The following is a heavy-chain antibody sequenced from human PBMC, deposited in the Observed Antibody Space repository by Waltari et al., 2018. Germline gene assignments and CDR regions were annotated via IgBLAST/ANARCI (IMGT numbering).Heavy chain of an antibody. J-gene: IGHJ4*02. Sequence: QVQLVQSGAAVKKPGSSVKVSCKASGGTFSSYALSWVPQAPGQGLEWMGGIIPIFGTANYAQKFQGRVTITADKSTSTAYMELSSLRSEDTAVYYCARGLTPQRIAAGGSDYWGQGTLVTVSS. CDR1: GGTFSSYA. V-gene: IGHV1-69*14. CDR2: IIPIFGTA. CDR3: ARGLTPQRIAAGGSDY. D-gene: IGHD6-13*01.